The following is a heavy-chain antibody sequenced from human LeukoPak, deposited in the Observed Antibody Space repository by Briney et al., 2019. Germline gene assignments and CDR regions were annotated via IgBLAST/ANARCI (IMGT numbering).Heavy chain of an antibody. V-gene: IGHV3-53*01. CDR3: ARDRRYCSGSTCYSGIDF. J-gene: IGHJ4*02. CDR2: IYSGGST. Sequence: TGGSLRLSCAVSGFTVTSNYMTWVRQAPGKGLEWVSVIYSGGSTYYADCVKGGFTISRDNSKNTMYLQMKTLRAEDTAVYYCARDRRYCSGSTCYSGIDFWGQGTLVSVSS. CDR1: GFTVTSNY. D-gene: IGHD2-15*01.